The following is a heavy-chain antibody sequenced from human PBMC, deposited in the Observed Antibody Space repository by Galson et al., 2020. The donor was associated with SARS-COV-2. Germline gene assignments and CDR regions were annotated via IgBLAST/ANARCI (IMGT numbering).Heavy chain of an antibody. Sequence: GESLKISCAASGFTFSSYAMSWVRQAPGKGLEWVSAISGSGGSTYYADSVKGRFTISRDNSKNTLYLQMNSLRAEDTAVYYCAKGNSGYYSYWGQGTLVTVSS. D-gene: IGHD3-22*01. J-gene: IGHJ4*02. CDR1: GFTFSSYA. CDR2: ISGSGGST. V-gene: IGHV3-23*01. CDR3: AKGNSGYYSY.